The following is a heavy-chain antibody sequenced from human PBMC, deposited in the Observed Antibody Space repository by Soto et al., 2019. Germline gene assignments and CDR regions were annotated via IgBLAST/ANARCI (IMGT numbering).Heavy chain of an antibody. Sequence: LRLSCAASGFTIAAHAMTWVRQAPGKGLEWVSSISESGDITFYAESVRGRFTISRDNSKNMLFLQLSSLRVEDTAMYYCVPGSSGTAGEDCWGQGTLVTVSS. D-gene: IGHD1-26*01. CDR2: ISESGDIT. CDR1: GFTIAAHA. CDR3: VPGSSGTAGEDC. J-gene: IGHJ4*02. V-gene: IGHV3-23*01.